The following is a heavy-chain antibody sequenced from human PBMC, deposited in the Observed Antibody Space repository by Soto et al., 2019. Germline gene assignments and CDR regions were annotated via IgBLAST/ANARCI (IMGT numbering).Heavy chain of an antibody. CDR1: GYTFTGYY. Sequence: GASVKVSCKASGYTFTGYYMHWVRQAPGQGLEWMGWINPNSGGTNYAQKFQGRVTMTRDTSISTAYMELSRLRSDDTAVYYCARNHEGCDSSSWYCYYYGMDVWGQGTTVTV. J-gene: IGHJ6*02. V-gene: IGHV1-2*02. CDR3: ARNHEGCDSSSWYCYYYGMDV. D-gene: IGHD6-13*01. CDR2: INPNSGGT.